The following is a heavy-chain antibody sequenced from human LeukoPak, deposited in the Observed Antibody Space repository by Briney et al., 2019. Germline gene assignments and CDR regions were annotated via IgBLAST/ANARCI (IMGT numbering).Heavy chain of an antibody. V-gene: IGHV1-69*06. J-gene: IGHJ5*02. CDR1: GGTFSSYA. Sequence: SVKVSCKASGGTFSSYAISWVRQAPGQGLEWMGGIIPIFGTANCAQKFQGRVTITADKSTSTAYMELSSLRSEDTAVYYCTIIPYCSSTSCYSWFDPWGQGTLVTVSS. CDR3: TIIPYCSSTSCYSWFDP. CDR2: IIPIFGTA. D-gene: IGHD2-2*02.